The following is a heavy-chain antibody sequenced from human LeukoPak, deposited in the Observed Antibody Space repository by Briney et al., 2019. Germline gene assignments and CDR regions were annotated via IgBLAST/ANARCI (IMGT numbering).Heavy chain of an antibody. Sequence: PGGSLRLSCAASGITFSTAWMSWFRQAPGKGLEWVANIKQDGSEEYYVDSVKGRFTISRDNAKNSLYLQMNSLRAEDTAVYYCAREGVPDYWGQGTLVTVSS. CDR2: IKQDGSEE. D-gene: IGHD3-10*01. CDR3: AREGVPDY. J-gene: IGHJ4*02. CDR1: GITFSTAW. V-gene: IGHV3-7*01.